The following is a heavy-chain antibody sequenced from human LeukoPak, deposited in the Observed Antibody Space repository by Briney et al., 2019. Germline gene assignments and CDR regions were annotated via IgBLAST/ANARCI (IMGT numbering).Heavy chain of an antibody. Sequence: ASVKVSCKASGYTFTGYFVHWVRQAPGQGLQWMGWINPNTGGTNYAQKFQGRVTMTRDMSTSTVYMELSSLRSEDTAVYYCARDVGATSFDYWGQGTLVTVSS. V-gene: IGHV1-2*02. CDR2: INPNTGGT. J-gene: IGHJ4*02. CDR3: ARDVGATSFDY. D-gene: IGHD1-26*01. CDR1: GYTFTGYF.